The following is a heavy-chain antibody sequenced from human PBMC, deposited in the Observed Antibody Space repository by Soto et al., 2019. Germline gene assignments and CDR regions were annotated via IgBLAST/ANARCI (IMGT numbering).Heavy chain of an antibody. Sequence: KPSETLSLTCSVSGDSFSIYYWNWVRQPPGKGLEWLGYIYYSGSTHYNPSLESRVAISIDTSKNQFSLKLKSVTTADTAVYFCVRAEQIWSRGWFDSWGQGILVTVSS. CDR3: VRAEQIWSRGWFDS. V-gene: IGHV4-59*01. CDR1: GDSFSIYY. J-gene: IGHJ5*01. D-gene: IGHD1-1*01. CDR2: IYYSGST.